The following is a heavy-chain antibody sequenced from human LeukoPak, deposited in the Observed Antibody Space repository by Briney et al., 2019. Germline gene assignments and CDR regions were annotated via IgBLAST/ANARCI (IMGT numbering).Heavy chain of an antibody. V-gene: IGHV3-33*01. Sequence: PGGSLRLSCAASGFTFSSYGMHWVRQAPGKGLEWVAVIWYDGSNKYYADSVKGRFTISRDNSKNTLYLQMNSLRAEDTAVYYCTAQRGYDPTHYWGQGTLVTVSS. CDR3: TAQRGYDPTHY. J-gene: IGHJ4*02. D-gene: IGHD5-12*01. CDR1: GFTFSSYG. CDR2: IWYDGSNK.